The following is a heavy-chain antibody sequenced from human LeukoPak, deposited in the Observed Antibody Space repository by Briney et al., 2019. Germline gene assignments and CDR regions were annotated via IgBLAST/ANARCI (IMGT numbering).Heavy chain of an antibody. CDR3: AKDSKSYGSSAFDY. D-gene: IGHD3-10*01. CDR1: GFTFDDYA. V-gene: IGHV3-9*01. CDR2: ISWNSGSI. Sequence: PGRSLRLSCAASGFTFDDYAMHWVRQAPGKGLEWVSGISWNSGSIGCADSVKGRFTISRDNAKNSLYLQMNSLRAEDTALYYCAKDSKSYGSSAFDYWGQGTLVTVSS. J-gene: IGHJ4*02.